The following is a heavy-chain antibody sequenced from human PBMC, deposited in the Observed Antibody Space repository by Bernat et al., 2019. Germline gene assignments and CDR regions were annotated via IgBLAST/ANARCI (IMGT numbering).Heavy chain of an antibody. CDR3: ARGGMFTRYYDFWSGYGGDYYYYMDV. CDR1: GFTFSSYW. V-gene: IGHV3-7*01. D-gene: IGHD3-3*01. J-gene: IGHJ6*03. CDR2: IKQDGSEK. Sequence: EVQLVESGGGLVQPGGSLRLSCAASGFTFSSYWMSWVRQAPGKGLEWVANIKQDGSEKYYVDSVKGRFTISRDNAKNSLYLQMNSLRAEDTAVYYCARGGMFTRYYDFWSGYGGDYYYYMDVWGKGTTVTVSS.